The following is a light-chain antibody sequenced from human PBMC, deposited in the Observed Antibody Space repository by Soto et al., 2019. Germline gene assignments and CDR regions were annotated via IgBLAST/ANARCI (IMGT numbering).Light chain of an antibody. CDR2: DAS. J-gene: IGKJ3*01. V-gene: IGKV3-20*01. CDR3: QQYGRSPGLFT. CDR1: QSVSNTY. Sequence: EIVLTQSPGTLSLSPGERATLSCRASQSVSNTYLAWYQQKPGQAPRLLIYDASSRATGIPDRFSGSGSGTDFTLTISRLEPEDFAVHYCQQYGRSPGLFTFGPGTKVDIK.